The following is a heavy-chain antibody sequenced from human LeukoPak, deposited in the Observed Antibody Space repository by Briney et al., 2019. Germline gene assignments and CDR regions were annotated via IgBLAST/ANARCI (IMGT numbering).Heavy chain of an antibody. V-gene: IGHV3-30*04. CDR1: GFTFSSYA. J-gene: IGHJ4*02. D-gene: IGHD6-19*01. CDR3: AREQGQWLVRGCDY. CDR2: ISYDGSNK. Sequence: GGSLRLSCAASGFTFSSYAMHWVRQAPGKGLEWVAVISYDGSNKYYADSVKGRFTISRDNSKNTLYLQMNSLRAEDTAVYYCAREQGQWLVRGCDYWGQGTLVTVSS.